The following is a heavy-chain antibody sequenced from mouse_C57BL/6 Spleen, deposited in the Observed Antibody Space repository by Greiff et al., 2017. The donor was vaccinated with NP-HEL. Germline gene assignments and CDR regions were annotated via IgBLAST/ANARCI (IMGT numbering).Heavy chain of an antibody. D-gene: IGHD1-1*01. Sequence: EVQLQQSGAELVRPGASVKLSCTASGFNIKDYYMHWVKQRPEQGLEWIGRIDPEDGDTEYAPKFQGKATMTADTSSNTAYLQLSSLTSEDTAVYYCTEYYYGRRFDYWGQGTTLTVSS. V-gene: IGHV14-1*01. CDR1: GFNIKDYY. CDR2: IDPEDGDT. CDR3: TEYYYGRRFDY. J-gene: IGHJ2*01.